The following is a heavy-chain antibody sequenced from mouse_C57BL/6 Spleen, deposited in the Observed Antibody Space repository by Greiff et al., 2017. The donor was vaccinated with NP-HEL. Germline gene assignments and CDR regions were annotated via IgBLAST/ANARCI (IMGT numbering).Heavy chain of an antibody. CDR1: GFTFSDYG. Sequence: EVHLVESGGGLVKPGGSLKLSCAASGFTFSDYGMHWVRQAPEKGLEWVAYISSGSSTIYYADTVKGRFTISRDNAKNTLFLQMTSLRSEDTAMYYCALYCSYAMDYWGQGTSVTVSS. D-gene: IGHD2-1*01. CDR2: ISSGSSTI. V-gene: IGHV5-17*01. CDR3: ALYCSYAMDY. J-gene: IGHJ4*01.